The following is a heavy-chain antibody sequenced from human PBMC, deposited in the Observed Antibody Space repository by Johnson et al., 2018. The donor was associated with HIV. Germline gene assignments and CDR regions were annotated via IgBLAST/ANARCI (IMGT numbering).Heavy chain of an antibody. CDR1: GFTFDDYG. V-gene: IGHV3-20*04. CDR2: INWNGGST. J-gene: IGHJ3*02. D-gene: IGHD3-22*01. CDR3: AKDRGYYDSTEAFDI. Sequence: VQLVESGGGVVRPGGSLRLSCAASGFTFDDYGMSWVRQAPGKGLEWVSGINWNGGSTGYADSVKGRFTISRDNAKNSLYLQMNSLRAEDTALYYCAKDRGYYDSTEAFDIWGQGTMVTVSS.